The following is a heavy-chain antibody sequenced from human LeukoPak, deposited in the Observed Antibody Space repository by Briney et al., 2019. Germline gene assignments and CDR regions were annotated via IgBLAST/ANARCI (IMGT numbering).Heavy chain of an antibody. D-gene: IGHD3-10*01. CDR3: ARVGVLLWFGEGENWFDP. CDR1: GGSISSSSYY. V-gene: IGHV4-39*07. J-gene: IGHJ5*02. Sequence: SETLSLTCTVSGGSISSSSYYWGWIRQPPGKGLEWIGSIYYSGSTYYNPSLKSRVTISVDTSKNQFSLKLSSVTAADTAVYYCARVGVLLWFGEGENWFDPWGQGTLVTVSS. CDR2: IYYSGST.